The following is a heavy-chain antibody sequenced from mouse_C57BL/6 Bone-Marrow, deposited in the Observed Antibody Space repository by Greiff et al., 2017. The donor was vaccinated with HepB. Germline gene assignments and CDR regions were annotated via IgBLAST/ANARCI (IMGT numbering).Heavy chain of an antibody. D-gene: IGHD1-1*01. CDR3: ARTHYYGSSYAMDY. V-gene: IGHV5-17*01. CDR1: GFTFSDYG. J-gene: IGHJ4*01. Sequence: EVKLMESGGGLVKPGGSLKLSCAASGFTFSDYGMHWVRQAPEKGLEWVAYISSGSSTIYYADTVKGRFTISRDNAKNTLFLQMTSLRSEDTAMYYCARTHYYGSSYAMDYWGQGTSVTVSS. CDR2: ISSGSSTI.